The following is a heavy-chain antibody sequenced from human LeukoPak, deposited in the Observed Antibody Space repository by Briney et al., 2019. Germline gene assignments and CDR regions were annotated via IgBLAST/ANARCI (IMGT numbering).Heavy chain of an antibody. CDR1: GYTFTNYH. V-gene: IGHV1-8*03. Sequence: GASVKVSCKAPGYTFTNYHINWVRQASGQGLEWMTWINPDTGDKSYARKFQDRVTITTDTSISTAYMELSSLSSEDTAVYFCARTTSMTASGYDYWGQGTLVTVSS. J-gene: IGHJ4*02. CDR3: ARTTSMTASGYDY. D-gene: IGHD2-21*02. CDR2: INPDTGDK.